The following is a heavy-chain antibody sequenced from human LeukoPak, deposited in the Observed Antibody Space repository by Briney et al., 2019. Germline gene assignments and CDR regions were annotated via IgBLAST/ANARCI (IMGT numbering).Heavy chain of an antibody. D-gene: IGHD3-3*01. Sequence: PSETLSLTCTVSGGSISSYYWSWIRQPAPKGLEWIGRIYTSGSTNYNPSLKSRVTMSVDTSKTQFSLKLSSVTAADTAVYYCARDPYDFWSGYYREGYFDYWGQGTLVTVSS. J-gene: IGHJ4*02. CDR2: IYTSGST. CDR1: GGSISSYY. CDR3: ARDPYDFWSGYYREGYFDY. V-gene: IGHV4-4*07.